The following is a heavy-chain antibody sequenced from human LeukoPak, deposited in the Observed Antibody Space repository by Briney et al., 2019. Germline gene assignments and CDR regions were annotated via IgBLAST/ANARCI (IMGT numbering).Heavy chain of an antibody. CDR2: INPNSGGT. D-gene: IGHD3-22*01. V-gene: IGHV1-2*02. J-gene: IGHJ3*02. CDR1: VYTFTGNY. Sequence: ASVKVSCKGSVYTFTGNYMHWVRMGPGQGLGWMGWINPNSGGTNHAQKFQGRVTMTRDTSISTAYMELSRLRSDDTAVYYCAREKKFRRYYYDSSNAFDIWGQGTMVTVSS. CDR3: AREKKFRRYYYDSSNAFDI.